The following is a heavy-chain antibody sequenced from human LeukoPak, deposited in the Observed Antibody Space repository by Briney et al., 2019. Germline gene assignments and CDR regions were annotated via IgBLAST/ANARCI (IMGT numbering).Heavy chain of an antibody. J-gene: IGHJ4*02. D-gene: IGHD3-10*01. Sequence: SHTLSLTCTVSGGSISSGDYYWSWIRQPPGKGLEWIGYIYYSGSTYYNPSLKSRVTISVDTSKNQFSLKLSSVTAADTAVYYCASEGVRGVADDYWGQGTLVTVSS. CDR3: ASEGVRGVADDY. CDR2: IYYSGST. CDR1: GGSISSGDYY. V-gene: IGHV4-30-4*01.